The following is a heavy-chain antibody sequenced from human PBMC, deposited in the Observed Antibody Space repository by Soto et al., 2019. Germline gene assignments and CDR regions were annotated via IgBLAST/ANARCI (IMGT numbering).Heavy chain of an antibody. V-gene: IGHV1-69*08. CDR2: IIPILGIA. CDR1: GGTFSSYT. CDR3: ARESDISGYNHVLPDY. J-gene: IGHJ4*02. D-gene: IGHD3-22*01. Sequence: QVQLVQSGAEVQKPGSSVKVSCKASGGTFSSYTISWVRQAPGQGLEWMGRIIPILGIANYAQKFQGRVTITADKSTSTAYMELSSLGSEDTAVYYCARESDISGYNHVLPDYFGQRTLVTVAS.